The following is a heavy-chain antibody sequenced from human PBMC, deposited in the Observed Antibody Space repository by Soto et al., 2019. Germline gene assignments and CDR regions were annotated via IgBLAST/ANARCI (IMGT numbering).Heavy chain of an antibody. V-gene: IGHV3-23*01. CDR1: GVSFSDYA. J-gene: IGHJ4*02. CDR2: MNESGGST. D-gene: IGHD6-13*01. CDR3: AKRSPYSIGWYSPISDY. Sequence: WGYPRLSCAASGVSFSDYAMSWVRQAPGKGLEWVSVMNESGGSTHYVDSVRGRFTVSRDNSKNSLSLRMNSLRDEDTAVYFCAKRSPYSIGWYSPISDYWGKGARDTV.